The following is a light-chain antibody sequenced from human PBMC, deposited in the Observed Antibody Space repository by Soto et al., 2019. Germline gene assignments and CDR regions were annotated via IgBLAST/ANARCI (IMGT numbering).Light chain of an antibody. CDR3: ISYTSRGTLDV. J-gene: IGLJ2*01. V-gene: IGLV2-14*01. CDR1: SSDVGGYNY. Sequence: QSALTQPASVSGSPGQSITISCTGTSSDVGGYNYVSWYQQHPGKAPKLMIYEVSSPPSEVSKRFSGSKSGNTDSLTISGLHGEGESDYYCISYTSRGTLDVFGAGTKVTVL. CDR2: EVS.